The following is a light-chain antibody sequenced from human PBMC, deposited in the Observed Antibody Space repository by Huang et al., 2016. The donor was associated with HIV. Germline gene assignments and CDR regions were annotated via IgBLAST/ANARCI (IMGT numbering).Light chain of an antibody. CDR1: QSDNSN. CDR3: QQYNNWPPVT. J-gene: IGKJ4*01. CDR2: GAS. Sequence: EIVMTQSPATLSVSPGERAALSCRASQSDNSNVAWYQQKPGQAPRLPIYGASTRATGIPARFSGSGSGTEFTLTINSLQSEDIALYYCQQYNNWPPVTFGGGTKVEIK. V-gene: IGKV3-15*01.